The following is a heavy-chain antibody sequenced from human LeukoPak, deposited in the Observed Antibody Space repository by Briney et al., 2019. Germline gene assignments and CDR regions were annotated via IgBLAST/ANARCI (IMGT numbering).Heavy chain of an antibody. J-gene: IGHJ3*02. Sequence: GGSLRLSCAASGFSLNDYGMNWVRQAPGKGLEWVSSISGSGDSTYHADSVRGRFTVSRDNSKNTLYLQMKSLRAEDTAVYYCAKVTGSGSYLADAFDIWGHGTVVSVSS. CDR3: AKVTGSGSYLADAFDI. CDR2: ISGSGDST. V-gene: IGHV3-23*01. D-gene: IGHD3-10*01. CDR1: GFSLNDYG.